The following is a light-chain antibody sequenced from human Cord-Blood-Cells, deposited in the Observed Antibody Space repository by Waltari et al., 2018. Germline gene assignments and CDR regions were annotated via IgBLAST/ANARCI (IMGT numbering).Light chain of an antibody. V-gene: IGKV1-39*01. CDR2: AAS. J-gene: IGKJ4*01. CDR1: QSISSY. CDR3: QQSYSTPPA. Sequence: DIQMTQSPSSLSASVGDRVTITCRASQSISSYLNWYQQKPGKAPKHLIYAASSLQSGVPSRFIASGSVTDVTLAISSLQPEDFATCYCQQSYSTPPAFGGGTKVEIK.